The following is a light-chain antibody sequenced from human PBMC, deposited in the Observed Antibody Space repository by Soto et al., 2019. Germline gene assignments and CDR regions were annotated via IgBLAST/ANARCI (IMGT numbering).Light chain of an antibody. V-gene: IGLV2-14*01. CDR3: SSYTSSSTLYV. CDR2: EVS. Sequence: QSVLTQPASVSGSLGQSITISCTGTSSDVGGYNYVSWYQHHPGKAPKLMIYEVSNRPSGVSNRFSGSKSGNTASLTISGLQAEDEADYYCSSYTSSSTLYVFGTGTKVTVL. CDR1: SSDVGGYNY. J-gene: IGLJ1*01.